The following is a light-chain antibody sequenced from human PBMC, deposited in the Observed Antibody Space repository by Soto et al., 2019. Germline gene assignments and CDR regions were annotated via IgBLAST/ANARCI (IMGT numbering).Light chain of an antibody. CDR3: CSLTTSHTYV. CDR2: EGS. Sequence: QSALTQPASVSGSPGQSITFSCTGTSSDVGNYNLVSWYQHHPGKAPKLILYEGSKRPSGISNRFSGSKSGNSASLTISGLQADDEADYYCCSLTTSHTYVFGSGTKVTVL. J-gene: IGLJ1*01. CDR1: SSDVGNYNL. V-gene: IGLV2-14*02.